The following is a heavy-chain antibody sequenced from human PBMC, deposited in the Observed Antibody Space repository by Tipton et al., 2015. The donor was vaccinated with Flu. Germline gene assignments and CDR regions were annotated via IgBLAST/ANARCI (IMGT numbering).Heavy chain of an antibody. Sequence: SLRLSCAASGFTFSNAWMSWVRQAPGKGLEWVGRIKSKTDGGTTDYAAPVKGRFTISRDDSKNTLYLQMSSLKTEDTAVYYCTTYIVVVVAASSYYYYMDVWGKGTTVTVSS. V-gene: IGHV3-15*01. CDR3: TTYIVVVVAASSYYYYMDV. CDR1: GFTFSNAW. J-gene: IGHJ6*03. D-gene: IGHD2-15*01. CDR2: IKSKTDGGTT.